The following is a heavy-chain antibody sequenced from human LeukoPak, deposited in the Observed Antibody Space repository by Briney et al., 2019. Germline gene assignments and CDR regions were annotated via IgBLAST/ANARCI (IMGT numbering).Heavy chain of an antibody. CDR3: AKNPYDSSGDDAFDI. Sequence: GRSLRLSCAASGFTFSSYAMHWVRQAPGKGLEWVAVISYDGSNKYYADSVKGRFTISRDNSKNTLYLQMNSLRAEDTAVYYCAKNPYDSSGDDAFDIWGQGTMVTVSS. D-gene: IGHD3-22*01. V-gene: IGHV3-30-3*02. J-gene: IGHJ3*02. CDR1: GFTFSSYA. CDR2: ISYDGSNK.